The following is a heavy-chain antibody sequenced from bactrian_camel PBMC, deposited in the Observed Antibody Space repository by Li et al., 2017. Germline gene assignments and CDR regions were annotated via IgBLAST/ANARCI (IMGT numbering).Heavy chain of an antibody. J-gene: IGHJ4*01. D-gene: IGHD4*01. CDR1: GFTFSSYY. Sequence: HVQLVESGGGLVQPGGSLRLSCAASGFTFSSYYMSWVRQAPGKGLEWVSGIWRDGSNPVYADSVKGRFTTSQDKAMNTVYLQMNSLKPEDTAMYYCAAGNSDFTLPEPYEYAYRGQGTQVTVSS. CDR2: IWRDGSNP. CDR3: AAGNSDFTLPEPYEYAY. V-gene: IGHV3-2*01.